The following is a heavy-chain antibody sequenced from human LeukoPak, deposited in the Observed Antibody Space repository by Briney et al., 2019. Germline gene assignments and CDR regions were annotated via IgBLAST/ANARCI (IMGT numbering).Heavy chain of an antibody. D-gene: IGHD6-19*01. CDR1: GGSFSGYY. CDR2: INHSGST. Sequence: PSETLSLTCAVYGGSFSGYYWSWIRQPPGKGLEWIGEINHSGSTNYNPSLKSRVTISVDTSKNQFSLKLSSVTAADTAVYYCARAISSGWYRYWGQGTLVTVSS. J-gene: IGHJ4*02. V-gene: IGHV4-34*01. CDR3: ARAISSGWYRY.